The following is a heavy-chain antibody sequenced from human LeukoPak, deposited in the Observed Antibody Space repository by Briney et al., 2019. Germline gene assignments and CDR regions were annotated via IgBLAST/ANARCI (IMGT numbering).Heavy chain of an antibody. CDR3: TRLPYSYGSGHYYYGMDV. D-gene: IGHD5-18*01. Sequence: PGGSLRLSCAASGFTFSTAWMNWVRQAPGKGLEWVGRIKSKNDGGTTDYAAPVKGRFTISRDDSKNTAYLQMNSLKTEDTAVYYCTRLPYSYGSGHYYYGMDVWAKGPRSPSP. J-gene: IGHJ6*02. CDR2: IKSKNDGGTT. V-gene: IGHV3-15*01. CDR1: GFTFSTAW.